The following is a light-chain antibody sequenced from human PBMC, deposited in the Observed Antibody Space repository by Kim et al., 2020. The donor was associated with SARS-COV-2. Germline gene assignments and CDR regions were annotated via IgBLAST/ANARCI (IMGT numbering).Light chain of an antibody. CDR1: QSISNW. V-gene: IGKV1-5*03. CDR2: RAS. Sequence: DIQMTQSPSTLSASVGDRVTITCRASQSISNWLAWYQQKPGKAPKLLIYRASNLESGVPSRFSASGSGTEFTLTISSLQPDDFATYYCQQYNSYSKTFGQGTKVDIK. J-gene: IGKJ1*01. CDR3: QQYNSYSKT.